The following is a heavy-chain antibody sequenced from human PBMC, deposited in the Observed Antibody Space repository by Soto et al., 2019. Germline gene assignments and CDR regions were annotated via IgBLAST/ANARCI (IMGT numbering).Heavy chain of an antibody. J-gene: IGHJ5*02. CDR3: ARDAGYSSSSNEQKNWFDP. Sequence: QVPLVQSGAGVKKPGASVKVSCKASGYTFTGYYMHWVRQAPGQGLEWMGWINPNSGGTNYAQKFQGWVTMTRDTSISTAYMELSRLRSDDTAVYYCARDAGYSSSSNEQKNWFDPWGQGTLVTVSS. CDR1: GYTFTGYY. D-gene: IGHD6-6*01. V-gene: IGHV1-2*04. CDR2: INPNSGGT.